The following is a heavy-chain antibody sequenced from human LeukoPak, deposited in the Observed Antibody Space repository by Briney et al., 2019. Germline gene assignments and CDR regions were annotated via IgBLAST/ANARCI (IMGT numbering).Heavy chain of an antibody. V-gene: IGHV1-18*01. CDR3: ARERGRLVIDYFDY. Sequence: ASVKISCKASGYTFTSYGISWVRLAPGQGLEWMGWISTSNGNTNYAQKLQGRVTVTTDTASSTAYMELRSLRSDDTAVYYCARERGRLVIDYFDYWGQGTLVTVSS. D-gene: IGHD2-21*01. CDR1: GYTFTSYG. J-gene: IGHJ4*02. CDR2: ISTSNGNT.